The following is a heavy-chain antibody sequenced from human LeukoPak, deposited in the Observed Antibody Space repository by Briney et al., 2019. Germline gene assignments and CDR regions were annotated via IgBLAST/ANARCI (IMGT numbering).Heavy chain of an antibody. CDR3: AKRGVVIRVILVGFHREAYYFDS. CDR1: GITLSNYG. J-gene: IGHJ4*02. CDR2: ISGSGGST. Sequence: PGGSLRLSCAVSGITLSNYGMSWVRQAPGKGLEWVAGISGSGGSTNYADSVKGRFTISRDSPKNTPFLQMNSLRAEDTAVYFCAKRGVVIRVILVGFHREAYYFDSWGQGALVTVSS. V-gene: IGHV3-23*01. D-gene: IGHD2-21*01.